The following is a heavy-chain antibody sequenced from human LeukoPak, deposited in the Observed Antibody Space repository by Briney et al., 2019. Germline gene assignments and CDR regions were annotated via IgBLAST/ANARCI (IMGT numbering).Heavy chain of an antibody. CDR3: AILGGYSPNWFDP. V-gene: IGHV4-34*01. Sequence: SETLSLTCAVYGGSFSGYYWSWIRQPPGKGLEWIGEINRSGSTNYNPSLKSRVTISVDTSKNQFSLKLSSVTAADTAVYYCAILGGYSPNWFDPWGQGTLVTVSS. J-gene: IGHJ5*02. D-gene: IGHD3-22*01. CDR2: INRSGST. CDR1: GGSFSGYY.